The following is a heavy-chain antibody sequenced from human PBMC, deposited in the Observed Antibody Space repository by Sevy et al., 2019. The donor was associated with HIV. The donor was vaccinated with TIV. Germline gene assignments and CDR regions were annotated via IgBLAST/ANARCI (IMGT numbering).Heavy chain of an antibody. CDR3: AKALYYDSSGYLVPDAFDI. J-gene: IGHJ3*02. V-gene: IGHV3-23*01. CDR2: IRGSGGST. D-gene: IGHD3-22*01. CDR1: GFTFSSYA. Sequence: EGSLRLSCAASGFTFSSYAMSWVRQAPGKELEWVSAIRGSGGSTYYADSVKGRFTISRDNSKNTLYLQMNSLRAEDSAEYYCAKALYYDSSGYLVPDAFDIWGQGTMVTVSS.